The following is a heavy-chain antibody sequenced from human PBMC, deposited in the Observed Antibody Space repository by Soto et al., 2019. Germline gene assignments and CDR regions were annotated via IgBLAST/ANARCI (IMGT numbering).Heavy chain of an antibody. V-gene: IGHV4-39*07. D-gene: IGHD2-8*02. J-gene: IGHJ4*02. CDR1: GGSISSTTYY. CDR3: ARDKITGLFDY. Sequence: SETLSLTCTVSGGSISSTTYYWGWIRQPPVKGLKWIGSINHSGSTNYNPSLKSRVTISVDTSKNQFSLKLTSVTAADTAVYYCARDKITGLFDYWGQGTLVTVSS. CDR2: INHSGST.